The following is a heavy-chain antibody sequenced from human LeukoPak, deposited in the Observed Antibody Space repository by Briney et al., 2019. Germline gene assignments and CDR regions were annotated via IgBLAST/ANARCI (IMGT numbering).Heavy chain of an antibody. Sequence: PGGSLRLSCAASGFTFSSYGMHWVRQAPGKGLEWVAVIWYDGSNKYYADSVEGRFTISRDNSKNTLYLQMNSLRAEDTAVYYCARDLRYYDSSGSDYWGQGTLVTVSS. D-gene: IGHD3-22*01. CDR2: IWYDGSNK. V-gene: IGHV3-33*01. CDR1: GFTFSSYG. CDR3: ARDLRYYDSSGSDY. J-gene: IGHJ4*02.